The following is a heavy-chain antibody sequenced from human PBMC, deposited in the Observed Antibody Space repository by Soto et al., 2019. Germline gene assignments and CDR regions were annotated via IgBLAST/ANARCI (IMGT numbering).Heavy chain of an antibody. D-gene: IGHD2-8*01. CDR1: GGPPSRLA. CDR3: ANDAVYNDGLWIMAY. V-gene: IGHV3-23*01. CDR2: IYGSGGGI. Sequence: GVVLRHPWSGSGGPPSRLALMLGRPAPGKGLECVSGIYGSGGGIQYADSVKGRFSISRENSKNTVYMQMTDLRAGDTAVYYCANDAVYNDGLWIMAYWGPGAHVTVSS. J-gene: IGHJ4*02.